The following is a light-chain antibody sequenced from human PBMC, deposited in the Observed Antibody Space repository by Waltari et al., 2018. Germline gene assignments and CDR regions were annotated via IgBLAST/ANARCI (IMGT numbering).Light chain of an antibody. CDR2: DVT. CDR1: TNDLGSYNY. Sequence: SALTQHRSVSGAPGQSVTISCTSTTNDLGSYNYVPWYQQPPGKAPNLIILDVTKRPSGVPDRLSGSKSGNTASLTISGLRAEDEAEYYCCSYAGSYTWVFGGGTKLTVV. CDR3: CSYAGSYTWV. V-gene: IGLV2-11*01. J-gene: IGLJ3*02.